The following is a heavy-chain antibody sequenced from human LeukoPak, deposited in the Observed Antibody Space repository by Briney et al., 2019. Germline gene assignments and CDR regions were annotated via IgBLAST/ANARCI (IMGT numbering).Heavy chain of an antibody. CDR2: ISSSGGI. D-gene: IGHD1-14*01. V-gene: IGHV3-11*01. CDR3: ARDGPELYWNGMDV. Sequence: GGSLRLSCAASGFTFSDYYMSWIRQAPGKGLECVSYISSSGGIYYADSVKGRFTISRDNAKNSLYLQMNSLRAEDTAVYYCARDGPELYWNGMDVWGQGTTVTVSS. CDR1: GFTFSDYY. J-gene: IGHJ6*02.